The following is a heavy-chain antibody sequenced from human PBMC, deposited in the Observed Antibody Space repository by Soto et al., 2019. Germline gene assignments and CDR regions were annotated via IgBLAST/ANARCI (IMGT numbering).Heavy chain of an antibody. Sequence: QVQLVQSGAEVKKPGASVKVSCKASGYTFTGYYMHWVRQAPGQGLEWMGWINPNSGGTNYAQKFQGWVTMTRDTSISTAYMELSRRRSDDTAVYYCARGPSRRIAVAPFYFDYWGQGTLVTVSS. J-gene: IGHJ4*02. CDR2: INPNSGGT. CDR1: GYTFTGYY. V-gene: IGHV1-2*04. CDR3: ARGPSRRIAVAPFYFDY. D-gene: IGHD6-19*01.